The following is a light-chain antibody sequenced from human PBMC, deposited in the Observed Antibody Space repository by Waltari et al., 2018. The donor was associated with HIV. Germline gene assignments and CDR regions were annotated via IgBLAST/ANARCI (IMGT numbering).Light chain of an antibody. CDR2: GAS. V-gene: IGKV3-20*01. CDR1: QSVSSSY. J-gene: IGKJ4*01. Sequence: EIVLTQSPGTLSLSPGERATLSCRASQSVSSSYLAWYQQKPGQAPRLLIYGASSRATGIPDRFSGSGSGTDFTLTISRLEPEDFAVYYCQQYGYTFGGGTKVEIK. CDR3: QQYGYT.